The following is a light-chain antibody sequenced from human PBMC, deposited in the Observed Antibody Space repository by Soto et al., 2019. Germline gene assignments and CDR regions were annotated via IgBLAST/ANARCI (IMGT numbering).Light chain of an antibody. V-gene: IGLV2-14*01. CDR3: SSYTSSSTG. J-gene: IGLJ1*01. CDR1: SSDVGGYNY. CDR2: DVS. Sequence: QSVLTQPASVSGSPGQSITISCTGTSSDVGGYNYVSWYQQHPGKAPKLMIYDVSNRPSGVSNRFSGSKSGNTASLTISGLQAEDEADYYCSSYTSSSTGFGTGTKVTVL.